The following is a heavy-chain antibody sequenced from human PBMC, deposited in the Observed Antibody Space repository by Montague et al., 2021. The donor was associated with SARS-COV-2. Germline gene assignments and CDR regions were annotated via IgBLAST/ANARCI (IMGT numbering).Heavy chain of an antibody. CDR3: ALPLGGARFDP. Sequence: SETLSLTCSVSGGSVSSDNWWTWVRQPPGKGLEWTGDIQHSGTTNYSPSLKSHLTISLDKSKNQFSLQLMSVTAADTAVYYCALPLGGARFDPWGQGTLVIVSS. V-gene: IGHV4-4*02. J-gene: IGHJ5*02. D-gene: IGHD3-16*01. CDR1: GGSVSSDNW. CDR2: IQHSGTT.